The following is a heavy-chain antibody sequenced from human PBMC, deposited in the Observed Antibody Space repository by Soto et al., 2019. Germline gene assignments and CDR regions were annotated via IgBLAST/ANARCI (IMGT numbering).Heavy chain of an antibody. J-gene: IGHJ4*02. D-gene: IGHD3-9*01. V-gene: IGHV4-34*01. CDR3: ARARTSSYYDILTGYYHY. CDR1: GGSFSGYY. Sequence: QVQLQQWGAGLLKPSETLSLTCAVYGGSFSGYYWSWIRQPPGKGLEWIGEINHSGSTNYNLSLKSRVTISVDTSKNQFSLKLSSVTAADTAVYYCARARTSSYYDILTGYYHYWGQGTLVTVSS. CDR2: INHSGST.